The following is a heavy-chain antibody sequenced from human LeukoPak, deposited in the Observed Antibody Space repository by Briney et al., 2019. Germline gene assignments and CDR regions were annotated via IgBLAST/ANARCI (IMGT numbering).Heavy chain of an antibody. CDR3: ARDLLRTTQLVGRENDY. CDR1: GGSISSSSYY. V-gene: IGHV4-39*07. D-gene: IGHD6-6*01. J-gene: IGHJ4*02. Sequence: PSETLSLTCTVSGGSISSSSYYWGWIRQPPGKGLEWIGSIYYSGSTYYNPSLKSRVTISVDTSKNQFSLKLSSVTAADTAVYYCARDLLRTTQLVGRENDYWGQGTLVTVSS. CDR2: IYYSGST.